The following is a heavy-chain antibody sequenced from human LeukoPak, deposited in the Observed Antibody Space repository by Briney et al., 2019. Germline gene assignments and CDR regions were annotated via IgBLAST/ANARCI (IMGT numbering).Heavy chain of an antibody. V-gene: IGHV1-2*02. D-gene: IGHD3-9*01. CDR3: ARSLVRYFDWLPNFDY. CDR2: TNPNSGGT. CDR1: GYTFTDYY. J-gene: IGHJ4*02. Sequence: GASVKVSCKTSGYTFTDYYMHWVRQAPGQGLEWMGWTNPNSGGTNYAQKFQGRVTMTRDTSISTAYMELSRLRSDDTAVYYCARSLVRYFDWLPNFDYWGQGTLVTVSS.